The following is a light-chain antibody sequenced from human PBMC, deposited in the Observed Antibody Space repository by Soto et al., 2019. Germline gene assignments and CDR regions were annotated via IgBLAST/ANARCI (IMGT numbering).Light chain of an antibody. CDR3: QQYGSSPYT. V-gene: IGKV3-20*01. Sequence: EIVLTQSPGTLSLSPGERATLSCRASQSLSSTYLVWYQQKPGQAPRLLIYGASSRATGIPDRFSGSGSGTDFTLTISRLEPEDFAVYYCQQYGSSPYTFGQGTKVEIK. CDR1: QSLSSTY. J-gene: IGKJ2*01. CDR2: GAS.